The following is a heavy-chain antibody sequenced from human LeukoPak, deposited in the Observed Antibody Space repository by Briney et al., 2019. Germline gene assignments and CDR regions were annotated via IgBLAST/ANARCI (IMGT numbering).Heavy chain of an antibody. J-gene: IGHJ4*02. V-gene: IGHV4-39*01. CDR3: AAIGYCSSTSCYTGAY. CDR2: IYYSGST. Sequence: PSETLSLTCTVSGGSISISSYYWGWIRQPPGKGLEWIGSIYYSGSTYYNPSLKSRVTISVDTSKNQFSLKLSSVTAADTAVYYCAAIGYCSSTSCYTGAYWGQGTLVTVSS. CDR1: GGSISISSYY. D-gene: IGHD2-2*02.